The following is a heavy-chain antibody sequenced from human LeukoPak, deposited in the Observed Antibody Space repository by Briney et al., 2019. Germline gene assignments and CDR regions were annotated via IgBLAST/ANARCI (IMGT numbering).Heavy chain of an antibody. V-gene: IGHV4-59*01. Sequence: LETLSLTCTVSGGSISSYYWSWIRQPPGKGLEWIGYIYYSGSTNYNPSLKSRVTISVDTSKDQFSLKLSSVTAADTAVYYCARVGTDYDFWSGYPIRWFDPWGQGTLVTVSS. CDR1: GGSISSYY. D-gene: IGHD3-3*01. CDR3: ARVGTDYDFWSGYPIRWFDP. CDR2: IYYSGST. J-gene: IGHJ5*02.